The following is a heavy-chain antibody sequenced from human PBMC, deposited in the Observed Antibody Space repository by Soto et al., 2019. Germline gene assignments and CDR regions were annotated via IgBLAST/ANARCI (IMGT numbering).Heavy chain of an antibody. V-gene: IGHV4-39*07. CDR2: IYYSGST. CDR1: GGSISSSSYY. Sequence: SETLSLTCTVSGGSISSSSYYWGWIRQPPGKGLEWIGSIYYSGSTYYNPSLKSRVTISVDTSKNQFSLKLSSVTAADTAVYYCARRRVRGATPVYGSGSYYDYWGQGTLVTVSS. D-gene: IGHD3-10*01. CDR3: ARRRVRGATPVYGSGSYYDY. J-gene: IGHJ4*02.